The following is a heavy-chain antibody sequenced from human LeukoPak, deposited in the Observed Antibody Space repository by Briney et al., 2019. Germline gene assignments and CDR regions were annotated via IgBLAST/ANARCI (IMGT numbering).Heavy chain of an antibody. D-gene: IGHD3-22*01. CDR1: GGTFSSFA. Sequence: SVKVSCKASGGTFSSFAISWVRQAPGQGLEWMGRIIPILGIANYAQKFQGRVTITADKSTSTAYMEPSSLRSEDTAVYYCASSDYYDSSGSLFDYWGQGTLVTVSS. CDR2: IIPILGIA. J-gene: IGHJ4*02. CDR3: ASSDYYDSSGSLFDY. V-gene: IGHV1-69*04.